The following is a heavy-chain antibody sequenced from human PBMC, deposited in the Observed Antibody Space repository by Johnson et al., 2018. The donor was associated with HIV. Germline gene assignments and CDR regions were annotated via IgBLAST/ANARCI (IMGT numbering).Heavy chain of an antibody. D-gene: IGHD6-19*01. CDR1: GVTFSSYG. V-gene: IGHV3-33*01. CDR2: IRYDGNNK. Sequence: AAGGVTFSSYGMHWVRQAPGKGLEGVAFIRYDGNNKYYADSVKGRFTISRDNSKNTLFLQMNSLRAEDTAVYYCARHKAVADAFDIWGQGTVVTVS. CDR3: ARHKAVADAFDI. J-gene: IGHJ3*02.